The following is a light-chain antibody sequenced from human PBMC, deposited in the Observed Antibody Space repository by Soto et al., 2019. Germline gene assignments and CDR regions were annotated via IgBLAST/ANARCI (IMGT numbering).Light chain of an antibody. CDR2: DAS. V-gene: IGKV3-11*01. J-gene: IGKJ4*01. Sequence: TLSLSPGERATLSCRASQSVSIYLAWYQQKPGQAPRLLIYDASNRATGIPARFSGSGSGTDFTLTISSLEPEDFAVYYCQQRSNWPPLTFGGGTKVEIK. CDR3: QQRSNWPPLT. CDR1: QSVSIY.